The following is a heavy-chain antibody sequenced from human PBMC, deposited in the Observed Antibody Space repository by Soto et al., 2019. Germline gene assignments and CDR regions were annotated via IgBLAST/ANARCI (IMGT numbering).Heavy chain of an antibody. CDR1: GFTFSSYW. D-gene: IGHD6-13*01. V-gene: IGHV3-74*01. J-gene: IGHJ4*02. CDR3: ARDDKGAAAGTLY. CDR2: INSDRSST. Sequence: GGSLRLSFAASGFTFSSYWMHWLRQAPGKGLVWVSRINSDRSSTSYADSVKGRFTISRDNAKNTLYLQMNSLRAEDTAVYYCARDDKGAAAGTLYWGQGTLVTVSS.